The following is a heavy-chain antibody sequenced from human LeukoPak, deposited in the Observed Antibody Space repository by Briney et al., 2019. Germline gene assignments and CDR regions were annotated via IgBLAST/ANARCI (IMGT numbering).Heavy chain of an antibody. Sequence: GASVKVSCKVSGYTLTELSMHWVRQAPGKGLEWMGGFDPEDSETIYAQKFQGRVTMTEDTSTDTAYMELSSLRSEDTAVYYCAVNPFYGDYVVYWGQGTLVTVSS. CDR1: GYTLTELS. V-gene: IGHV1-24*01. D-gene: IGHD4-17*01. J-gene: IGHJ4*02. CDR2: FDPEDSET. CDR3: AVNPFYGDYVVY.